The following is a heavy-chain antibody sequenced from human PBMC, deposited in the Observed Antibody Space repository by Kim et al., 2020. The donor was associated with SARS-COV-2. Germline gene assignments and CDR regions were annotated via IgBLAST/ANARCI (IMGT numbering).Heavy chain of an antibody. J-gene: IGHJ4*02. CDR3: AREGEEDYGDYVPRTVDY. CDR1: GFTFSSYA. Sequence: GGSLRLSCAASGFTFSSYAMHWVRQAPGKGLEWVAVISYDGSNKYYADSVKGRFTISRDNSKNTLYLQMNSLRAEDTAVYYCAREGEEDYGDYVPRTVDYWGQGTLVTVSS. D-gene: IGHD4-17*01. CDR2: ISYDGSNK. V-gene: IGHV3-30*04.